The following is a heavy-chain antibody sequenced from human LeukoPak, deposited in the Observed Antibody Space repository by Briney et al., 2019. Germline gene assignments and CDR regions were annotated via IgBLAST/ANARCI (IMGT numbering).Heavy chain of an antibody. J-gene: IGHJ3*01. Sequence: KPSETLSLTCTVSGGSISSYYWSWIRQSPGKGLEWIGEINHGGGTNCNTSLESRVTMSVDTSKSQFTLKLNSVTAADTAVYYCAKVYSSSSRDSFDVWGPGTMVIVSS. CDR2: INHGGGT. CDR3: AKVYSSSSRDSFDV. CDR1: GGSISSYY. D-gene: IGHD6-6*01. V-gene: IGHV4-34*01.